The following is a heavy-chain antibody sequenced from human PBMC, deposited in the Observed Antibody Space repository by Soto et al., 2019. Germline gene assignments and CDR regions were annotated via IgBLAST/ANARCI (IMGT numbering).Heavy chain of an antibody. V-gene: IGHV5-51*01. CDR2: IYPGDSDT. D-gene: IGHD3-22*01. CDR1: GYRFTSYW. J-gene: IGHJ4*02. CDR3: ARQGSGYQPPHPFDY. Sequence: PGESLKISCKGSGYRFTSYWIGWVRQMPGKGLEWMGIIYPGDSDTRYSPSFQGQVTISADKSISTAYLQWSSLKASDTAMYYCARQGSGYQPPHPFDYWGQGTPVTVSS.